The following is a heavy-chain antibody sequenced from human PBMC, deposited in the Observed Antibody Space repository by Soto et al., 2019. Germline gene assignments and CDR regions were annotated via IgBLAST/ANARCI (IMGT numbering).Heavy chain of an antibody. Sequence: SETLSLTCTVSGGSISSGGYYWSWIRQHPGKGLEWIGYIYYSGSTYCNPSLKSRVTISVDTSRNQFSLKLSSVTAADTAVYYCARSDYYDNKWNYWGQGTLVTVSS. J-gene: IGHJ4*02. CDR3: ARSDYYDNKWNY. V-gene: IGHV4-31*03. CDR1: GGSISSGGYY. D-gene: IGHD3-22*01. CDR2: IYYSGST.